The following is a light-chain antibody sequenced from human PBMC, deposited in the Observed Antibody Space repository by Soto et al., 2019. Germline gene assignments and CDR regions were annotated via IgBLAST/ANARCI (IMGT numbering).Light chain of an antibody. J-gene: IGLJ2*01. V-gene: IGLV9-49*03. CDR1: SDYSHYK. CDR3: GADHGRGNNFVYI. CDR2: VGPGGIVG. Sequence: QAVVTQPPSASASLGASVTLTCTLSSDYSHYKVDWYQQRPGKGPRFVMRVGPGGIVGPKGDGIPDRFSVLGSGLNRYLTIKNIQAEDESDYHCGADHGRGNNFVYIFGGGTKLTVL.